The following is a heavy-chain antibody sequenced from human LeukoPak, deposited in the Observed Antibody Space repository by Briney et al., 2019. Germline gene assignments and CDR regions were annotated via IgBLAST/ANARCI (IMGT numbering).Heavy chain of an antibody. CDR3: ANPGKDYYGMDV. V-gene: IGHV3-23*01. J-gene: IGHJ6*02. CDR1: GFTFSSYA. Sequence: GRSLRLSCAASGFTFSSYAMSWVRQAPGKGLEWVSAISGSGGSTYYADSVKGRFTISRDNSKNTLYLQMNSLRAEDTAVYYCANPGKDYYGMDVWGQGTTVTVSS. CDR2: ISGSGGST.